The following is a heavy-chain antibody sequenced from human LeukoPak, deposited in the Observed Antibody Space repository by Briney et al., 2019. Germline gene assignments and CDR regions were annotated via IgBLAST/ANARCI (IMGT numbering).Heavy chain of an antibody. CDR3: ARGLDILTGYFDY. Sequence: PGRSLRLSCAASGFTFSSYGMHWVRQAPGKGLERVAVIWYDGSNKYYADSVKGRFTISRDNSKNTLYLQMNSLRAEDTAVYYCARGLDILTGYFDYWGQGTLVTVSS. V-gene: IGHV3-33*01. CDR2: IWYDGSNK. CDR1: GFTFSSYG. J-gene: IGHJ4*02. D-gene: IGHD3-9*01.